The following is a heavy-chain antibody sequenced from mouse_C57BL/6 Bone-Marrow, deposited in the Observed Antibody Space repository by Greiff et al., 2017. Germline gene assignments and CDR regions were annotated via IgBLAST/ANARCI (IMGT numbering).Heavy chain of an antibody. V-gene: IGHV1-69*01. CDR1: GYTFTSYW. CDR2: IDPSDSYT. D-gene: IGHD2-5*01. Sequence: VQLQQPGAELVMPGASVKLSCKASGYTFTSYWMHWVKQRPGQGLEWIGEIDPSDSYTNYNQKFKGKSTLTVDKSSSTAYMQLSSLTSEVSAVYYCARSYSNYLFAYWGQGTLVTVSA. J-gene: IGHJ3*01. CDR3: ARSYSNYLFAY.